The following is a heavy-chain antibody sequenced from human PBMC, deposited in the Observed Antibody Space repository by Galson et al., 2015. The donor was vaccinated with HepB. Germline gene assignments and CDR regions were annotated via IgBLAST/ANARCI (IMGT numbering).Heavy chain of an antibody. CDR2: IYPGDSDT. Sequence: QSGAEVKKPGESLKISCKGSGYSFTSYWIGWVRQMPGKGLEWMGIIYPGDSDTRYSPSFQGQVTISADKSISTAYLQWSSLKASDTAMYYCARHAYGDYSYYYYGMDVWGQGTTVTVSS. V-gene: IGHV5-51*01. J-gene: IGHJ6*02. CDR1: GYSFTSYW. D-gene: IGHD4-17*01. CDR3: ARHAYGDYSYYYYGMDV.